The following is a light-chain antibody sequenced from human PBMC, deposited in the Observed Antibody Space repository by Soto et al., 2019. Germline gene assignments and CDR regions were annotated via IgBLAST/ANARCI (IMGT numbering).Light chain of an antibody. CDR2: STG. CDR1: TGAVTNGHY. J-gene: IGLJ3*02. CDR3: LLYFDGVGV. V-gene: IGLV7-46*01. Sequence: QAVVTQEPSLTVSPGGTVTLTCGSSTGAVTNGHYPYWFQQKPGQAPKTLFYSTGNRQSWTPARFSSSVRGGKAALTLSGVRPEDEADYYCLLYFDGVGVFGGGTKLTVL.